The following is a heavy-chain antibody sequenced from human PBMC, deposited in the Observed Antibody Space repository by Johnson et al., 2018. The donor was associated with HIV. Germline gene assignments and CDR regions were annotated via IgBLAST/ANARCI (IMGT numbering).Heavy chain of an antibody. CDR2: INWNGGST. D-gene: IGHD6-19*01. CDR3: AKLSVAADTDAFDI. V-gene: IGHV3-NL1*01. J-gene: IGHJ3*02. Sequence: QVQLVESAGGVVQPGRSLRLSCAASGFTFSTYGMNWVRQAPGKGLEWVSGINWNGGSTGYADSVKGRFTISRDNSKNTLYLQMNSLRAEDTAVYYCAKLSVAADTDAFDIWGQGTMVTVSS. CDR1: GFTFSTYG.